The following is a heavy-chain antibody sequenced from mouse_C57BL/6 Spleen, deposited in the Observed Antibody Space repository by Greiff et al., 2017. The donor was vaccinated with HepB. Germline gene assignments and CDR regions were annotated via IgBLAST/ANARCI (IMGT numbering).Heavy chain of an antibody. Sequence: QVHVKQPGAELVKPGASVKMSCKASGYTFTSYWITWVKQRPGQGLEWIGDIYPGSGSTNYNEKFKSKATLTVDTSSSTAYMQLSSLTSEDSAVYYCARPDLLALYYFDYWGQGTTLTVSS. CDR3: ARPDLLALYYFDY. V-gene: IGHV1-55*01. CDR1: GYTFTSYW. CDR2: IYPGSGST. J-gene: IGHJ2*01.